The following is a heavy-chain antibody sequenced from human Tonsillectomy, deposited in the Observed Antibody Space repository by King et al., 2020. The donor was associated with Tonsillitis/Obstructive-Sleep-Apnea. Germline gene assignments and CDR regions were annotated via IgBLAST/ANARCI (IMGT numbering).Heavy chain of an antibody. CDR3: AELVIVVVTAARWAPPANDWFDP. J-gene: IGHJ5*02. CDR1: GGSISSGGYY. D-gene: IGHD2-2*01. CDR2: IYYSGST. V-gene: IGHV4-31*03. Sequence: VQLQESGPGLVKPSQNLSLTCTVSGGSISSGGYYWSWIRQHPGKGLEWIGYIYYSGSTYYNPSLKSRVTISVDTSKNRFSLKLSSVTAADTAVSYCAELVIVVVTAARWAPPANDWFDPWGQGTLVTVSS.